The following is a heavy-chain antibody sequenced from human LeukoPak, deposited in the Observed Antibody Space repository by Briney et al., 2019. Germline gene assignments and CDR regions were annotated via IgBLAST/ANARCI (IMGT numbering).Heavy chain of an antibody. CDR1: GFTFSSFA. CDR3: GKHHDVYGDSVSDY. D-gene: IGHD2-21*02. CDR2: IRGSGTNT. J-gene: IGHJ4*02. V-gene: IGHV3-23*01. Sequence: GGSLRLSCVASGFTFSSFAMNWVRQAPGKGLEWVSGIRGSGTNTYYADSVKGRFTISRDNSKNTLYLQMSSLTIDDTAVYYCGKHHDVYGDSVSDYWGQGTLVSVSS.